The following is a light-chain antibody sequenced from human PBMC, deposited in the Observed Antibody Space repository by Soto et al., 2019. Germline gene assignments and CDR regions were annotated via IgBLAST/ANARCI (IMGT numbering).Light chain of an antibody. V-gene: IGLV1-44*01. CDR3: AAWDDTLKRYV. CDR2: YNN. CDR1: NSNIESNS. J-gene: IGLJ1*01. Sequence: SLFTQAPASTDTPGQTVSISYSGSNSNIESNSVNWYQNFRGTDAKNLIYYNNQRASRCPDRSSGSQSGTSASMAVSRLQSEDESGYYCAAWDDTLKRYVFGTGTKVTVL.